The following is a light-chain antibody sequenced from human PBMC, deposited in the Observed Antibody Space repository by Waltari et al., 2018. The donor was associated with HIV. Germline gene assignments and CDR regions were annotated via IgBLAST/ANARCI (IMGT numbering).Light chain of an antibody. CDR1: SSDVGDYNF. J-gene: IGLJ3*02. V-gene: IGLV2-8*01. CDR3: ASYVGSNTWV. CDR2: EVN. Sequence: QSALTQPPSASGSPGQSVTIPCTGTSSDVGDYNFVSWYQYHPGKAPKLVIYEVNKRPSGVPDRFSGSKSGDTASLTVSGLQTEDEADYYCASYVGSNTWVFGGGTKLTVL.